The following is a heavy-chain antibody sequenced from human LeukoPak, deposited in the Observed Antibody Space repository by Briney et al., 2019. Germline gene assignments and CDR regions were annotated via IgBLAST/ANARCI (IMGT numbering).Heavy chain of an antibody. V-gene: IGHV3-7*01. Sequence: GGSLRLSCAASGFTFSSYWMSWVRQAPGKGLEWVANIKQDGSEKYYVDSVKGRFTISRDNAKNLLYLQMNSLRAEDTAVYYCARDNNIVVVVAAYYMDVWGKGTTVTVSS. CDR1: GFTFSSYW. CDR2: IKQDGSEK. D-gene: IGHD2-15*01. CDR3: ARDNNIVVVVAAYYMDV. J-gene: IGHJ6*03.